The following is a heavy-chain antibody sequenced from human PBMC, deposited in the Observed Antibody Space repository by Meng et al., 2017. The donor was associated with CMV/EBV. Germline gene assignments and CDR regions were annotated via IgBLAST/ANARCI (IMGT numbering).Heavy chain of an antibody. CDR1: GFTFRSHW. Sequence: GESLKISCAASGFTFRSHWMHWVRQVPGRGLVWVSRLNSDGSYTSNADSVKGRFTVSRDNAKNTLYLQMDSLRAEDTAVYYCARGGGAYNYDINDYWGQGTLVTVSS. D-gene: IGHD3-9*01. V-gene: IGHV3-74*01. CDR2: LNSDGSYT. CDR3: ARGGGAYNYDINDY. J-gene: IGHJ4*02.